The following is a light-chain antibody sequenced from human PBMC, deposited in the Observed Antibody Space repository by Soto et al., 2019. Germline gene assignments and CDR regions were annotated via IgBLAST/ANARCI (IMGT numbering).Light chain of an antibody. CDR1: QSINRD. CDR2: GAS. Sequence: EIVMTQSPATLSVSPGESATLSCRASQSINRDLAWYVQKPGQAPRRVIYGASTWGTGVPPRFTGSGSGTEFTLPISGLQSEDFAVYSCQQYNSWPITFGQGTRLENK. CDR3: QQYNSWPIT. J-gene: IGKJ5*01. V-gene: IGKV3D-15*01.